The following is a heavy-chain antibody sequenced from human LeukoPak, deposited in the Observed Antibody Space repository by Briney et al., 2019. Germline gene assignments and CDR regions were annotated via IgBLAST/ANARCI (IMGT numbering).Heavy chain of an antibody. D-gene: IGHD6-25*01. Sequence: GGSLRLSCAASGFTFSTSWMTWVRQAPGRGLEWVANIKRDGSEKYYVDSVKGRFTISRDNAKNSLYLQMNSLRAEDTAVYYCARDRVRLPYYFDYWGQGTLVTVSS. CDR3: ARDRVRLPYYFDY. J-gene: IGHJ4*02. CDR1: GFTFSTSW. V-gene: IGHV3-7*01. CDR2: IKRDGSEK.